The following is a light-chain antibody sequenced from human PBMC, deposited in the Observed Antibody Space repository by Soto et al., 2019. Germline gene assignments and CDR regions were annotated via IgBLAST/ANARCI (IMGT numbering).Light chain of an antibody. CDR2: DAS. CDR1: QSISSW. J-gene: IGKJ1*01. V-gene: IGKV1-5*01. Sequence: DIQITHSPSALSASVVERVTITCLASQSISSWLAWYQQKPGKAPKLLIYDASSLESGVPSRFSGSGSGTEFTLTISSLQPDDFATYYCQQYNSYSRTFGQGTKVDIK. CDR3: QQYNSYSRT.